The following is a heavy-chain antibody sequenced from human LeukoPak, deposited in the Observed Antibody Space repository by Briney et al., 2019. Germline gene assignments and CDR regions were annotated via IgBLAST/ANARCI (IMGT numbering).Heavy chain of an antibody. CDR1: GGTFSSYA. D-gene: IGHD3-10*01. Sequence: ASVKVSCKASGGTFSSYAISWVRQAPGQGLEWMGGIIPIFGSSKYAQKFQGRVTITADESTSTAYMELNSLRSEDTAVYYCARDGFGELKNWFDPWGQGTLVIVSS. CDR3: ARDGFGELKNWFDP. J-gene: IGHJ5*02. V-gene: IGHV1-69*13. CDR2: IIPIFGSS.